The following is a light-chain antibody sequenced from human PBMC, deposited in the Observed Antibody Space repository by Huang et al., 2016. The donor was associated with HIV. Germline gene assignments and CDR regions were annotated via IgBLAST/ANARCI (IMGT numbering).Light chain of an antibody. Sequence: PGEGATLSCRASQNVSSRYLAWYQQKPGQAPRLLIYDASRRATDIPDRFSGSGSGTDFTLTISRLEPEDFAVYYCQQYGGSPDYTFGQGARLEI. J-gene: IGKJ2*01. CDR3: QQYGGSPDYT. V-gene: IGKV3-20*01. CDR2: DAS. CDR1: QNVSSRY.